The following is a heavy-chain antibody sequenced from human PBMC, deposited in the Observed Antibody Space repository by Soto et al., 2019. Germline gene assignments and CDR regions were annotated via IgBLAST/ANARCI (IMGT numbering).Heavy chain of an antibody. CDR1: GGTFSSYA. V-gene: IGHV1-69*06. D-gene: IGHD6-19*01. CDR2: IIPIFGTA. CDR3: ARGLETGQWLVPFDY. Sequence: ASVKVSCKASGGTFSSYAISWVRQAPGQGLEWMGGIIPIFGTANYAQKFQGRVTITADKSTSTAYMELSSLRSEDTAVYYCARGLETGQWLVPFDYWGQGTLVTVSS. J-gene: IGHJ4*02.